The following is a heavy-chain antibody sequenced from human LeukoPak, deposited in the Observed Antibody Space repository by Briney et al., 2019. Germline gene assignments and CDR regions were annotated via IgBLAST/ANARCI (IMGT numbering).Heavy chain of an antibody. V-gene: IGHV1-24*01. Sequence: ASVKVSCKVSGYTLTELSMHWVRQAPGKGLEWMGGSDPEDGETIYAQKFQGRVTMTEDTSTDTAYMELSSLRSEDTAVYYCATEGPYSSWNYYYYGMDVWGQGTTVTVSS. J-gene: IGHJ6*02. CDR1: GYTLTELS. D-gene: IGHD6-19*01. CDR3: ATEGPYSSWNYYYYGMDV. CDR2: SDPEDGET.